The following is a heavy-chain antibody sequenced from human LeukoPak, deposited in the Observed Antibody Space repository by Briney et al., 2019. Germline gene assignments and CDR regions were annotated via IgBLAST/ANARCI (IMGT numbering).Heavy chain of an antibody. D-gene: IGHD6-13*01. CDR1: GFTFDDYG. J-gene: IGHJ6*03. V-gene: IGHV3-20*04. CDR2: IHWNGGST. Sequence: GGSLRLSCAASGFTFDDYGMSWVRQAPGKGLEWVSGIHWNGGSTGYADSVKGRFTISRDNAKNSLYLQMNSLRAEDTALYYCARVSNSSSWYGYYYYYYMDVWGKGTTVTVSS. CDR3: ARVSNSSSWYGYYYYYYMDV.